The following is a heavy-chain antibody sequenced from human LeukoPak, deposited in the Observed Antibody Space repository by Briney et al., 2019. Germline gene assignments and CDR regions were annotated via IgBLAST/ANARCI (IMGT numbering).Heavy chain of an antibody. CDR1: GGSISSGDYY. CDR3: ASGLYDSSGYFGY. V-gene: IGHV4-30-4*01. CDR2: IYYSGST. Sequence: SQTLSLTCTVSGGSISSGDYYWSWIRQPPGKGLEWIGYIYYSGSTYYNPSLKSRVTISVGTSKNQFSLKLSSVTAADTPVYYCASGLYDSSGYFGYWGQGTLVTVSS. J-gene: IGHJ4*02. D-gene: IGHD3-22*01.